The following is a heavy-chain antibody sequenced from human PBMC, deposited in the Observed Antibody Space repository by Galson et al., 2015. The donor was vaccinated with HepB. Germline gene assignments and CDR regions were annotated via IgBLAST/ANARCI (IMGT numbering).Heavy chain of an antibody. CDR3: AKDGIMVSNNPYQLHF. CDR2: ITSNGGRT. V-gene: IGHV3-23*01. CDR1: GFRFSRYA. D-gene: IGHD2-8*01. J-gene: IGHJ4*02. Sequence: SLRLSCAASGFRFSRYAMTWVRQAPGKGLEWISSITSNGGRTFYTNSVKGRFTISRDNSRNTVVLQLSSLRPEDTAVYYCAKDGIMVSNNPYQLHFWGQGTLVSVSS.